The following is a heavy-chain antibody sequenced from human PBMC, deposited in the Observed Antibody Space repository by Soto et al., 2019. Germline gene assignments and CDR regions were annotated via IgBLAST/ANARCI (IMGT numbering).Heavy chain of an antibody. CDR1: GADINTYS. D-gene: IGHD6-19*01. V-gene: IGHV4-4*07. CDR3: ARDREAGYNFYYGMDV. CDR2: IYTSASI. J-gene: IGHJ6*02. Sequence: SETLSLTCSVSGADINTYSWAWIRQPAGKGLEWIGRIYTSASINYNPSLRGRVTLSVDTSTNQVSLKLASVTAADTAVYYCARDREAGYNFYYGMDVWGQGTTVTVSS.